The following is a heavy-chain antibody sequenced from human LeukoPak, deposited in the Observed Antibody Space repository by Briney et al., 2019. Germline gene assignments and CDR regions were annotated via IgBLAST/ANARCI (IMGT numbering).Heavy chain of an antibody. CDR2: ISAYNGNT. Sequence: GASVKVSCKASGYTFTSYGINWVRQAPGQGLEWMGWISAYNGNTNYAQKLQGRVTMTTDTSTSTAYMELRSLRSDDTAVYYCARDGAVVVVAATQGAFDIWGQGTMVTVSS. CDR1: GYTFTSYG. J-gene: IGHJ3*02. D-gene: IGHD2-15*01. V-gene: IGHV1-18*01. CDR3: ARDGAVVVVAATQGAFDI.